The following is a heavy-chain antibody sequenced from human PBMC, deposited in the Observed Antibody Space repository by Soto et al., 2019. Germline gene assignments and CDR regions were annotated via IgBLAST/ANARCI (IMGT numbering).Heavy chain of an antibody. V-gene: IGHV4-34*01. CDR3: ARGIGFYYYYGMDV. CDR1: GGSFSGYY. J-gene: IGHJ6*02. Sequence: KSSETLSLTCAVYGGSFSGYYWSWIRQPPGKGLEWIGEINHSGSTNYNPSLKSRVTISVDTSKNQFSLKLSSVTAADTAVYYCARGIGFYYYYGMDVWGQGTTVTVSS. CDR2: INHSGST. D-gene: IGHD2-15*01.